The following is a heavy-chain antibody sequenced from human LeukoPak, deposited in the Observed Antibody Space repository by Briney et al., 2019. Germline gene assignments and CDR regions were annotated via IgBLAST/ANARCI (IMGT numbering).Heavy chain of an antibody. CDR1: GFTFSTYA. J-gene: IGHJ4*02. CDR3: ATTACDTPSCPFNGYDPRLYYFDY. D-gene: IGHD5-12*01. CDR2: ITGSGGST. V-gene: IGHV3-23*01. Sequence: GGSLTLSCAASGFTFSTYAISWVRQAQAKGREWVSTITGSGGSTHYADSVKGGFTISRDNSKNTVYLQMNSLRAADADVFYCATTACDTPSCPFNGYDPRLYYFDYWGKGSLVTVSS.